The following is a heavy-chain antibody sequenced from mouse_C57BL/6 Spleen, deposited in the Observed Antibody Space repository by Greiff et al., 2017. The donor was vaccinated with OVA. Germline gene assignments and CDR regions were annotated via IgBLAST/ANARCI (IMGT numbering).Heavy chain of an antibody. CDR2: LDPEIGDT. CDR1: GLNIKADY. D-gene: IGHD2-1*01. V-gene: IGHV14-4*01. CDR3: THGNAYSDV. Sequence: VQLQQSGAELVRPGASVKLSCTASGLNIKADYMHWVKQRPAQGLAWIGRLDPEIGDTESASKFQGKATLTADTPSNTAYLQLSSRTSEDTAVYYCTHGNAYSDVWGTGTTVTVSS. J-gene: IGHJ1*03.